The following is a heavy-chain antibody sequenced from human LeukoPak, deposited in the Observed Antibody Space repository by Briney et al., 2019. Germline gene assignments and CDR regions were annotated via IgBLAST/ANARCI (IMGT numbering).Heavy chain of an antibody. J-gene: IGHJ5*02. D-gene: IGHD6-13*01. CDR1: GGSFSGYY. CDR2: INHSGST. V-gene: IGHV4-34*01. CDR3: ARAYHSSWYLNWFDP. Sequence: SETLSLTCAVYGGSFSGYYWSWIRQPPGKGLEWIGEINHSGSTNYNPSLKSRVTISVDTSRNQFSLKLSSVTAADTAIYYCARAYHSSWYLNWFDPWGQGTLVTVSS.